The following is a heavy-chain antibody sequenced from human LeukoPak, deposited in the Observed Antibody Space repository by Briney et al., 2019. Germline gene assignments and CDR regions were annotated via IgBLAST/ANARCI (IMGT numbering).Heavy chain of an antibody. D-gene: IGHD5-12*01. J-gene: IGHJ4*02. CDR2: ISSSSSTI. CDR3: ARNGASGYGDY. V-gene: IGHV3-48*04. Sequence: GGSLRLSCAASGFTFSSYGMTWVRQAPGKGLEWVSYISSSSSTIYYADSVKGRFTISRDNAKNTLYLQMNSLRAEDTAVYYCARNGASGYGDYWGQGTLVTVSS. CDR1: GFTFSSYG.